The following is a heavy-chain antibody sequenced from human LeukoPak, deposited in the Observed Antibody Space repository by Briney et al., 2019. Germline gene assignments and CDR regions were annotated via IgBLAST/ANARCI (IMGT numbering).Heavy chain of an antibody. CDR2: ISGSAGST. Sequence: GGSLRLSCAASGFTLSSYAMSWVRQAPGKGLEWVSGISGSAGSTDYADSVKGRFTISRDNSKNTLYLQMNSLRAEDTAVYYCANSYGDYVTSYFDYWGQGTLVTVSS. CDR1: GFTLSSYA. CDR3: ANSYGDYVTSYFDY. D-gene: IGHD4-17*01. V-gene: IGHV3-23*01. J-gene: IGHJ4*02.